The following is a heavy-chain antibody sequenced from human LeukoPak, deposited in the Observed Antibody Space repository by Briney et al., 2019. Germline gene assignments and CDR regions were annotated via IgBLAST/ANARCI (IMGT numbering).Heavy chain of an antibody. J-gene: IGHJ5*02. CDR3: ARDWGLGYCSGGSCYSKWFDP. D-gene: IGHD2-15*01. Sequence: SETLSLTCTVSGGSISSYYWSWIRQPAGKGLEWIGRIYTSGSTNYNPSLKSRVTMLVDTSKNQFSLKLSSVTAADTALYYCARDWGLGYCSGGSCYSKWFDPWGQGTLVTVSS. V-gene: IGHV4-4*07. CDR1: GGSISSYY. CDR2: IYTSGST.